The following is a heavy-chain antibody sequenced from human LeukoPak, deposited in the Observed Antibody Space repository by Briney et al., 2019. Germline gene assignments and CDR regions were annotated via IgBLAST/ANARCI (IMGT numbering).Heavy chain of an antibody. CDR3: AKDLSETPYSYGFFDY. CDR2: IRYDGSNQ. Sequence: GGSLRLSCAASGFTFSNYGMHWVRQAPGKGLEWVAFIRYDGSNQYYADSVKGRFTISRDNSKNTLYLQMNSLRAEDTAVYYCAKDLSETPYSYGFFDYWGQGTLVTVSS. V-gene: IGHV3-30*02. J-gene: IGHJ4*02. D-gene: IGHD5-18*01. CDR1: GFTFSNYG.